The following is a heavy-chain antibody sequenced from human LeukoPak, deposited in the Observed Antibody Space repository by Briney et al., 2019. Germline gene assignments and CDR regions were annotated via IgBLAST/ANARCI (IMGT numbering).Heavy chain of an antibody. CDR2: IKEDGSEK. CDR1: GFTFRNYW. D-gene: IGHD1-26*01. CDR3: ARGGPTVGTDY. J-gene: IGHJ4*02. V-gene: IGHV3-7*01. Sequence: PGGSLRLSCAGSGFTFRNYWMNWVRQAPGKGLEWVANIKEDGSEKYYVDSVKGRFTVSRDNAKNSLHLQINSLRADDTAVYYCARGGPTVGTDYWGQGTLVTVSS.